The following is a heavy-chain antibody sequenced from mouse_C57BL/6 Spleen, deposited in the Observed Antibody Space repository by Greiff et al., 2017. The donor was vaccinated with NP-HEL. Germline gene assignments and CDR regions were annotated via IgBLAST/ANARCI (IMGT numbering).Heavy chain of an antibody. D-gene: IGHD1-1*01. CDR3: ARGYYYGSSYEFAY. V-gene: IGHV3-6*01. J-gene: IGHJ3*01. CDR2: ISYDGSN. CDR1: GYSITSGYY. Sequence: EVKLQESGPGLVKPSQSLSLTCSVTGYSITSGYYWNWIRQFPGNKLEWMGYISYDGSNNYNPSLKNRISITRDTSKNQFFLKLNSVTTEDTATYYCARGYYYGSSYEFAYWGQGTLVTVSA.